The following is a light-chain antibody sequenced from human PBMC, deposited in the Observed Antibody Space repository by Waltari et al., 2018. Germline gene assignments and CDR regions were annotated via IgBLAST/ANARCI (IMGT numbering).Light chain of an antibody. V-gene: IGLV2-23*01. Sequence: QSALTQPASVSGSPGQSITISCTGTSSDVGGYNLVSWYQQPPGTAPKLIIYGGSKRPSGVSNRFSGSKSGNTASLTISALQAEDEAAYYCCSYTTSITWVFGGGTKLTVL. CDR1: SSDVGGYNL. CDR3: CSYTTSITWV. J-gene: IGLJ3*02. CDR2: GGS.